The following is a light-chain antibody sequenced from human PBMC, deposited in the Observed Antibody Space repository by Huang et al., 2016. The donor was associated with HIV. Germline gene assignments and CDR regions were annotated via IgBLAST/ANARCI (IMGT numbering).Light chain of an antibody. Sequence: EIVMTQSLATLSVSPGERATLSCKASQIVSSNLAWYQQKPGQAPRRLIYGASTRATGIPARFSGSGSVTEFTLIISSLQSEDFAVYYCQQYNNWPPAWTFGQGTKVEIK. J-gene: IGKJ1*01. V-gene: IGKV3-15*01. CDR3: QQYNNWPPAWT. CDR1: QIVSSN. CDR2: GAS.